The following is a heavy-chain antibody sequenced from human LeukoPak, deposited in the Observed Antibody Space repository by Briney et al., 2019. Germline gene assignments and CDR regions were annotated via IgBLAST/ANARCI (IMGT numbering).Heavy chain of an antibody. Sequence: GASVKASCKASGYTFTSYGISWVRQAPGQGLEWMGWISAYNGNTNYAQKFQGRVTITTDESTSTAYMELSSLRSEDTAVYYCARDRYSGYEGLFFDYWGQGTLITVSS. D-gene: IGHD5-12*01. CDR3: ARDRYSGYEGLFFDY. CDR1: GYTFTSYG. CDR2: ISAYNGNT. V-gene: IGHV1-18*01. J-gene: IGHJ4*02.